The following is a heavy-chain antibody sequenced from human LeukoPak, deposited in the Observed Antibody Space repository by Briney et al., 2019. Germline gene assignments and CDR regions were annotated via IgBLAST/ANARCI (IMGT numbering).Heavy chain of an antibody. V-gene: IGHV4-34*01. Sequence: PSETLSPTCAVYGGSFSGYYWSWIRQSPGKGLEWIGEINHSGSTNYNPSLKSRVTISVDTSKNQFSLKLSSVTAADTAVYYCARRLRYFAGADYWGQGTLVTVSS. J-gene: IGHJ4*02. CDR1: GGSFSGYY. CDR2: INHSGST. D-gene: IGHD3-9*01. CDR3: ARRLRYFAGADY.